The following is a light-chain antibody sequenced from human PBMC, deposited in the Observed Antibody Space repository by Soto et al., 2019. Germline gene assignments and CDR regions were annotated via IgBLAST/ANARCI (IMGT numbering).Light chain of an antibody. J-gene: IGKJ1*01. Sequence: ILLPQSAVTRSVARRVGEERSSRASQSVSNNYLDWYQQKPGQAPRRLIYGASNRDTGTADRFSGRGSGTDFTLLMSRLECEDFVVYYWQQYGSSGTFGQGTKVDIK. CDR2: GAS. CDR1: QSVSNNY. CDR3: QQYGSSGT. V-gene: IGKV3-20*01.